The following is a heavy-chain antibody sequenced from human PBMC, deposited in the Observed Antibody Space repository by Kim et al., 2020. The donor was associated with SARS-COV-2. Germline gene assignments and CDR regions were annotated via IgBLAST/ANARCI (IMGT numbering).Heavy chain of an antibody. CDR2: ISGDGGST. V-gene: IGHV3-43*02. J-gene: IGHJ4*02. CDR1: GFTFDDYA. Sequence: GGSLRLSCAASGFTFDDYAMHWVRQAPGKGLEWVSLISGDGGSTYYADSVKGRFTISRDNSKNSLYLQMNSLRTEDTALYYCAKDIKPLGIWFGESYFDYWGQGTLVTVSS. D-gene: IGHD3-10*01. CDR3: AKDIKPLGIWFGESYFDY.